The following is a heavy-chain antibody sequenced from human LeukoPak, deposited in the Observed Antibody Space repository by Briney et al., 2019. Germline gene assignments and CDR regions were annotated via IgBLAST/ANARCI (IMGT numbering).Heavy chain of an antibody. D-gene: IGHD1-26*01. CDR3: ARDDGSYSRSPGFDY. V-gene: IGHV3-21*01. Sequence: GGSLRLSCAASGFTFSSYSMNWVRQAPGKGLEWVSSISSSSSYIYYADSVKGRFTISRDNAKNSLYLQMNSLRAEDTAVYYCARDDGSYSRSPGFDYWGQGNLVTVSS. CDR2: ISSSSSYI. J-gene: IGHJ4*02. CDR1: GFTFSSYS.